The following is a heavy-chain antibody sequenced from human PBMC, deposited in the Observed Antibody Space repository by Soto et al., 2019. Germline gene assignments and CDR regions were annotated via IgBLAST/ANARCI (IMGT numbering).Heavy chain of an antibody. J-gene: IGHJ3*02. D-gene: IGHD1-1*01. CDR3: ARGSQLERDALDI. V-gene: IGHV4-31*03. CDR1: GVSINSGGYY. Sequence: QVQLQESGPGLVKPSQTLSLTCSVSGVSINSGGYYWSWIRHHPGKGLEWIGYIYYTGHTLYNASLKSRVAMSLDTSKNQFSLKLSSVTAADTAVYYCARGSQLERDALDIWGQGTMVTVSS. CDR2: IYYTGHT.